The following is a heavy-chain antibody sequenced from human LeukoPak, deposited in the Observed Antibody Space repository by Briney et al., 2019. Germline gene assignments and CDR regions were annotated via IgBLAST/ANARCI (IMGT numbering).Heavy chain of an antibody. D-gene: IGHD6-13*01. V-gene: IGHV4-30-2*01. CDR3: ARATYISSRASQLGY. CDR2: IYHSGST. J-gene: IGHJ4*02. Sequence: SETLSLTCTVSGGSISSGGYYWSWIRQPPGKGLEWIGYIYHSGSTYYNPSLKSRVTISVDTSKNQFSLRLGSVTAADTAMYYCARATYISSRASQLGYWGQGTLVTVSS. CDR1: GGSISSGGYY.